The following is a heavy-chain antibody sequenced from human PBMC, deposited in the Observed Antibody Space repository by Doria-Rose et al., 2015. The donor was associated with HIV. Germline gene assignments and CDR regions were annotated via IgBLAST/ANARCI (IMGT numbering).Heavy chain of an antibody. CDR1: GVSLSSPGMG. CDR2: LFSDEVR. CDR3: ARIKSSRWYHKYYFDF. J-gene: IGHJ4*02. D-gene: IGHD6-13*01. Sequence: FGPVLVKPTETLTLTCTVSGVSLSSPGMGVSWIRQPPGKALEWLAKLFSDEVRSYTTSLKSRLTISRGTSKSQVVLTMTDMDPVDTATYYCARIKSSRWYHKYYFDFWGQGTLVIVSA. V-gene: IGHV2-26*01.